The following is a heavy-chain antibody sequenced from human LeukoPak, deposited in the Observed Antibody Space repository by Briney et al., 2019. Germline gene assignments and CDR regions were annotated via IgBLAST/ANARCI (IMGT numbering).Heavy chain of an antibody. CDR1: GFPFSSHA. D-gene: IGHD2-15*01. V-gene: IGHV3-23*01. CDR3: VREAGYCAPVCVKTNWFDP. CDR2: ISNGKT. J-gene: IGHJ5*02. Sequence: GSLRLSCAASGFPFSSHAMSWVRQPPGKGLEWVAAISNGKTYYADSVRGRFAISRGDSTNTVYLHMNSLRDEDTALYHCVREAGYCAPVCVKTNWFDPWGQGTLVTVSS.